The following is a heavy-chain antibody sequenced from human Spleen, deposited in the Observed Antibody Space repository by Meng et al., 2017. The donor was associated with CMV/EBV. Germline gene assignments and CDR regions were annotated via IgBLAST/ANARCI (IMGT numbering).Heavy chain of an antibody. CDR1: YA. J-gene: IGHJ5*02. V-gene: IGHV3-23*01. D-gene: IGHD2-15*01. Sequence: YAMSWVRQAPLKGLEWVSSISGSGDSTYFADSVKGRFTVSRDNSKNTLYLQMNSLRAEDTAIYYCAKGRGYCTGGSCYSADRDSFDPWGQGTLVTVSS. CDR3: AKGRGYCTGGSCYSADRDSFDP. CDR2: ISGSGDST.